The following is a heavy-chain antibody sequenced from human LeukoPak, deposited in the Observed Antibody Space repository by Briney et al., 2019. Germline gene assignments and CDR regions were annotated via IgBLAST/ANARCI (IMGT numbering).Heavy chain of an antibody. CDR3: ARYNYDNNGYYFD. D-gene: IGHD3-22*01. CDR2: ISSSGSTI. J-gene: IGHJ4*02. V-gene: IGHV3-48*03. CDR1: GFAFSSYE. Sequence: PGGSLRLSCAASGFAFSSYEMNWVRQAPGKGLEWVSYISSSGSTIYYADSVKGRFTISRDNAKNSLYLQMNSLRAEDTAVYYCARYNYDNNGYYFDWGQGTLVTVSS.